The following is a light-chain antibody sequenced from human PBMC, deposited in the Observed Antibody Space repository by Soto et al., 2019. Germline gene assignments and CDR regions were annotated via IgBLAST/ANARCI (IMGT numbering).Light chain of an antibody. J-gene: IGKJ1*01. CDR2: DAS. Sequence: EFVLTQSPGTLSLSPGERATLSCRASQSVSSYLAWYQQRPGQAPRLLIYDASSRATGIPDRFSGTGSETDFTLTISRLEPEDFAVYYCQQYGSSWTFGQGTRWIS. CDR1: QSVSSY. V-gene: IGKV3-20*01. CDR3: QQYGSSWT.